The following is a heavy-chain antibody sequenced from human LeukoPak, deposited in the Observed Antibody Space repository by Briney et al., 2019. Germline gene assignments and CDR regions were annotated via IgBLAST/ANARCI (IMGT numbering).Heavy chain of an antibody. CDR3: ATRYCSGGSCPNYYYYYMDG. V-gene: IGHV1-2*02. D-gene: IGHD2-15*01. CDR1: GYTFTGYY. J-gene: IGHJ6*03. Sequence: GASVKVSCKASGYTFTGYYMHWVRQAPGQGLEWMGWINPNSGSTNYAQKFQGRVTITRDQSISTAYMELSRLRSDDTAVYYCATRYCSGGSCPNYYYYYMDGWGKGTTVTISS. CDR2: INPNSGST.